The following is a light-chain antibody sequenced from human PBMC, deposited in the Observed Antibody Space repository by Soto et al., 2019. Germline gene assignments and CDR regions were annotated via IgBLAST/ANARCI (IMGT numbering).Light chain of an antibody. CDR1: QSLLHSNGYNY. V-gene: IGKV2-28*01. CDR2: LGS. Sequence: DIVMTQSPLSLPVTPGEPASVSCRSSQSLLHSNGYNYLDWYLQKPGQSPHLLIDLGSNRASGVPDRFSGSGSGTDFTLKISRVEAEDVGVYYCMQALQTPRTFGQGTKLEIK. J-gene: IGKJ2*01. CDR3: MQALQTPRT.